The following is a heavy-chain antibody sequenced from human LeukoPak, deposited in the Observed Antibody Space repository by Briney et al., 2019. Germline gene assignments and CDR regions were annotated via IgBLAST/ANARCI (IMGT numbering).Heavy chain of an antibody. CDR3: AKEGDFWSGYYLNY. CDR1: GFTFSSYG. V-gene: IGHV3-30*18. J-gene: IGHJ4*02. CDR2: ISYDGSNK. Sequence: GGSLRLSCAASGFTFSSYGMHWVRQAPGKGLEWVAVISYDGSNKYYADSVKGRFTISRDNSKNTLYLQMNSLRAEDTAVYYCAKEGDFWSGYYLNYWGQGTLVTVSS. D-gene: IGHD3-3*01.